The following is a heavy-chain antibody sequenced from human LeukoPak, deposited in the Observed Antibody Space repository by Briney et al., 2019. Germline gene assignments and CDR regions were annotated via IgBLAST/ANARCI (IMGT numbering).Heavy chain of an antibody. D-gene: IGHD6-13*01. CDR2: ISGSGGST. Sequence: QTGGSLRLSCAASGFTFSSYAMSWVRQAPGKGLEWVSAISGSGGSTYYADSVKGRFTISRDNSKNTLYLQMNSPRAEDTAVYYCAKVRQRSSSWPDAFDIWGQGTMVTVSS. CDR1: GFTFSSYA. V-gene: IGHV3-23*01. J-gene: IGHJ3*02. CDR3: AKVRQRSSSWPDAFDI.